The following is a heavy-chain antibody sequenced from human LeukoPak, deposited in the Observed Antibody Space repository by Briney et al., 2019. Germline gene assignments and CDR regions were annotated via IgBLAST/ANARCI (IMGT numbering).Heavy chain of an antibody. J-gene: IGHJ4*02. V-gene: IGHV4-34*01. Sequence: PSETLSLTCAVYGGSFSGYYWSWIRQPPGKGLEWIGEINHSGSTNYNPSLKSRVTISVDTSKNQFSLKLSSVTAADTAVYYCARFPVSEGSGGWGYYFDYWGQGTLVTVSS. CDR3: ARFPVSEGSGGWGYYFDY. CDR1: GGSFSGYY. CDR2: INHSGST. D-gene: IGHD6-19*01.